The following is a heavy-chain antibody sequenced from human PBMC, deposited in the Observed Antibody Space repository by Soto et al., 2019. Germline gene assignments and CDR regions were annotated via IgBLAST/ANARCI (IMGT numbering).Heavy chain of an antibody. D-gene: IGHD1-26*01. CDR3: AREGGYNAPARY. CDR1: GGSMSSYY. J-gene: IGHJ4*01. V-gene: IGHV4-59*12. CDR2: ISYSGST. Sequence: QVQLQESGPGLVKPSETLSLTCTVSGGSMSSYYWSWIRRPPGKGLEWIGYISYSGSTTYNPSLKSRVIISVDTSKNQFSLQLNSVTAADTAVYYCAREGGYNAPARYWGQGTLVTVSS.